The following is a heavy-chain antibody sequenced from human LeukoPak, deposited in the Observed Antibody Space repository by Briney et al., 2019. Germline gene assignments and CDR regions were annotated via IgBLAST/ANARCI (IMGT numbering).Heavy chain of an antibody. CDR1: GFTVSSNY. J-gene: IGHJ4*02. CDR3: ARETTPFYYYDSSGYHY. CDR2: IYSGGST. D-gene: IGHD3-22*01. V-gene: IGHV3-66*01. Sequence: PGGSLRLSCAASGFTVSSNYMSWVRQAPGKGLEWVSVIYSGGSTYYADSVKGRFTISRDNSKNTLHLQMNSLRAEDTAVYYCARETTPFYYYDSSGYHYWGQGTLVTVSS.